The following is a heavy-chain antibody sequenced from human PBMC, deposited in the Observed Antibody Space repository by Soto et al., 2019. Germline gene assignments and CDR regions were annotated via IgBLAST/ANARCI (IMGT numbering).Heavy chain of an antibody. CDR2: IYYSGST. Sequence: ASETLSLTCTVSGGSISSYYWSWIRQPPGKGLEWIGYIYYSGSTNYNPSLKSRVTISVDTSKNQFSLKLSSVTAADTAVYYCAGSLTGYYPFDYWGQGTLVTVSS. CDR3: AGSLTGYYPFDY. CDR1: GGSISSYY. J-gene: IGHJ4*02. V-gene: IGHV4-59*08. D-gene: IGHD3-9*01.